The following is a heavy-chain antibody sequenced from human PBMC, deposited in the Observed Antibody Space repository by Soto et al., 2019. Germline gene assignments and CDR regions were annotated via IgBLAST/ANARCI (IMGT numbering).Heavy chain of an antibody. J-gene: IGHJ3*02. Sequence: QVQLQESGPGLVKPSGTLSLTCAVSGGSVSSRNWLSWVRQSPGKGLEWMGEIYHSGSAHYNPSLKSRATISLDKSKNQFSLRLTSVTAADTAVYYCARVPGVVVSADDAFDIWGPGTRVIVSS. CDR2: IYHSGSA. V-gene: IGHV4-4*02. CDR1: GGSVSSRNW. CDR3: ARVPGVVVSADDAFDI. D-gene: IGHD2-21*02.